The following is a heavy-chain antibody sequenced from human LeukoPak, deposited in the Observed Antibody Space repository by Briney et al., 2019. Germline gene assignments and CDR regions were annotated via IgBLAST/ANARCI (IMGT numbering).Heavy chain of an antibody. CDR1: GGSIGSYY. V-gene: IGHV4-59*08. CDR2: IYYSGST. J-gene: IGHJ6*02. Sequence: PSETLSLTCTVSGGSIGSYYWSWIRQPPGKGLEWIGYIYYSGSTNYNPSLKSRVTISVDTSKNQFSLKLTSVTAADTAVYYCARLSQGDYYYGMDVRGQGTTVTVSS. CDR3: ARLSQGDYYYGMDV. D-gene: IGHD2/OR15-2a*01.